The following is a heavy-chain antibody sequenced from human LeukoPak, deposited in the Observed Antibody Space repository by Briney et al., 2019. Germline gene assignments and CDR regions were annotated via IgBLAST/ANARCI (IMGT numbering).Heavy chain of an antibody. Sequence: GGSLRLSCEVSGFTVSGNYMSWVRQAPGKGLDWVSIIYSGGNTCYADSVKGRFTISRDNSKNTLYLQMNSLRAEDTAVYYCASPSSGQSFDIWGHGTMVTVSS. CDR2: IYSGGNT. CDR1: GFTVSGNY. V-gene: IGHV3-53*01. CDR3: ASPSSGQSFDI. J-gene: IGHJ3*02. D-gene: IGHD6-19*01.